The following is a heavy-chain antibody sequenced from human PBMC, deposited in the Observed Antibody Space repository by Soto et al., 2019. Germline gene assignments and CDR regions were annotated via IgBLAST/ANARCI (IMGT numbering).Heavy chain of an antibody. Sequence: TETLSLTCAVSGGSISSSNWWSWVRQPPGKGLEWIGEIYHSGSTNYNPSLKSRVTISVDKSKNQFSLKLSSVTAADTAVYYLARVDCSTWYYGMAGWGRVTRVAVSS. V-gene: IGHV4-4*02. CDR1: GGSISSSNW. CDR2: IYHSGST. J-gene: IGHJ6*02. CDR3: ARVDCSTWYYGMAG. D-gene: IGHD2-21*01.